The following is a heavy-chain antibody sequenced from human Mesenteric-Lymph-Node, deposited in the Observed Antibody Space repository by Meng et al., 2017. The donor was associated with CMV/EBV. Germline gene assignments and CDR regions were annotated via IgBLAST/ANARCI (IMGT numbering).Heavy chain of an antibody. V-gene: IGHV3-21*01. CDR1: GFTFSSYS. D-gene: IGHD4-23*01. CDR2: ISSSSSYI. CDR3: ARSLLYGGIEFDY. Sequence: GESLKISCAASGFTFSSYSMNWVRQAPGKGLEWVSSISSSSSYIYYADSVKGRFTISRDNAKNSLYLQMNSLRAEDTAVYYCARSLLYGGIEFDYWGQGTLVTVSS. J-gene: IGHJ4*02.